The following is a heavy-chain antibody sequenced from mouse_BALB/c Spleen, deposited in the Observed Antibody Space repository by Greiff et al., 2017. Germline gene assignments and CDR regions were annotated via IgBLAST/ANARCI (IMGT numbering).Heavy chain of an antibody. Sequence: VKLVESGPELVKPGASVRISCKASGYTFTSYYIHWVKQRPGQGLEWIGWIYPGNVNTKYNEKFKGKATLTADKSSSTAYMQLSSLTSEDSAVYFCARSGDYYGTFAYWGQGTLVTVSA. V-gene: IGHV1S56*01. CDR1: GYTFTSYY. D-gene: IGHD1-1*01. J-gene: IGHJ3*01. CDR3: ARSGDYYGTFAY. CDR2: IYPGNVNT.